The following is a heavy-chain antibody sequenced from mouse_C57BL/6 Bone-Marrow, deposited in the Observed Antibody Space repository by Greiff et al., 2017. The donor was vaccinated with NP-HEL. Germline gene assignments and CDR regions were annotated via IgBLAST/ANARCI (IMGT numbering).Heavy chain of an antibody. CDR2: IYPRRGNT. V-gene: IGHV1-81*01. CDR1: GYTFTSYG. J-gene: IGHJ1*03. CDR3: ATLHWYFDV. Sequence: VKLMESGAELARPGASVKLSCKASGYTFTSYGISWVKQRTGQGLEWIGEIYPRRGNTYYNEKFKGKATLTADKSSSTAYMELRSLTSEDSAVYFCATLHWYFDVWGTGTTVTVSS.